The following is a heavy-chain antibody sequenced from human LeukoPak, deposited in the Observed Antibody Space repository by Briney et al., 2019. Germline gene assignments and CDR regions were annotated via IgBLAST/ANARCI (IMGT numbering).Heavy chain of an antibody. CDR3: AKAFSSGWSPFDY. CDR1: GFTINTFT. V-gene: IGHV3-23*01. J-gene: IGHJ4*02. CDR2: IRGAEGGT. D-gene: IGHD6-19*01. Sequence: GGSLRLSCAASGFTINTFTMNWVRQAPGKGLEWVSTIRGAEGGTYYADSVKGRFTISRDNFENTLYLQMNCLREEDTALYYCAKAFSSGWSPFDYWGQGALVTVSS.